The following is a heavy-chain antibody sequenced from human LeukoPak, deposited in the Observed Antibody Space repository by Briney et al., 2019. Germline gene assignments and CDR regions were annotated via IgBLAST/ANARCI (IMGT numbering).Heavy chain of an antibody. V-gene: IGHV1-46*01. D-gene: IGHD5-18*01. Sequence: ASVKVSCKASGYTFTTYYIHWVRQAPGQGLEWMGIINPSGGSTSYAQEFQGRVTMTRDTSTSTVYMELSSLRSEDTAMYYCAREGYSYGSVDYWGQGTLVTVSS. CDR1: GYTFTTYY. J-gene: IGHJ4*02. CDR3: AREGYSYGSVDY. CDR2: INPSGGST.